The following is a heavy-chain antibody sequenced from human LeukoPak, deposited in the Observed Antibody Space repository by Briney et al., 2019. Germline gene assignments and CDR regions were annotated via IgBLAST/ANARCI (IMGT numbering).Heavy chain of an antibody. CDR3: ARGRGYCTNGVCYMDYFDY. V-gene: IGHV4-34*01. CDR1: GGSFSGYY. CDR2: IYHSGST. Sequence: SETLSLTCAVYGGSFSGYYWSWIRQPPGKGLEWIGEIYHSGSTNYNPSLQSRVTISVDTSKNQFSLKLSSVTAADTAVYYCARGRGYCTNGVCYMDYFDYWGQGTLVTVSS. J-gene: IGHJ4*02. D-gene: IGHD2-8*01.